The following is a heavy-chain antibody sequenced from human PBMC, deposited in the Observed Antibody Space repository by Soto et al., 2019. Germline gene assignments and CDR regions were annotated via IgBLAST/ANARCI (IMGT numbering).Heavy chain of an antibody. CDR1: GFTFSNFA. V-gene: IGHV3-23*01. CDR3: AKTAAAGAGTVYGY. Sequence: GGSLSLSCAASGFTFSNFAMGWVRQAPGKGLEWVSALGGGGGSPYYADSVKGRFTISRDNSNNTLYLQMDSLRAEDTAIYYCAKTAAAGAGTVYGYWGQGTLVTVSS. CDR2: LGGGGGSP. J-gene: IGHJ4*02. D-gene: IGHD6-19*01.